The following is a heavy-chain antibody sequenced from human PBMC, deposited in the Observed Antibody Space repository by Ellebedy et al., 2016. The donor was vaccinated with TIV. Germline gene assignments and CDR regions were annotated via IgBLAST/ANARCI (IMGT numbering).Heavy chain of an antibody. Sequence: GGSLRLSXAASGFTFSNYGMHWVRQAPGKGLEWVAVIWYDGSIKYYADSVEGRFTISRDNSKDTLFLQMHGLRVEDTAVYYCARAPYSGWALGDWGQGTLVTVSS. J-gene: IGHJ4*02. CDR2: IWYDGSIK. D-gene: IGHD6-6*01. CDR3: ARAPYSGWALGD. CDR1: GFTFSNYG. V-gene: IGHV3-33*01.